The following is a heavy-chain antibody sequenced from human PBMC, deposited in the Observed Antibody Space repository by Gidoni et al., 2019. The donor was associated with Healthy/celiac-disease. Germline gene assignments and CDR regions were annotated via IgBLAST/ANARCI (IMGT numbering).Heavy chain of an antibody. J-gene: IGHJ3*02. CDR3: ARRRGVWEPKWAFDI. CDR2: IYPGDSDT. V-gene: IGHV5-51*03. CDR1: GDSCNSYG. Sequence: EVQLVQPGAEVKKPGESLRISCKGSGDSCNSYGIGWVSQKPGKGLEWVGIIYPGDSDTRYSPSFQGQVTISADKSISTAYLQWSSLKASDTAMYYCARRRGVWEPKWAFDIWGQGTMVTVSS. D-gene: IGHD1-26*01.